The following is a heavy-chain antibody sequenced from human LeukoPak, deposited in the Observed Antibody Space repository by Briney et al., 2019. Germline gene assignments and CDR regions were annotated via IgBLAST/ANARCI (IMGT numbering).Heavy chain of an antibody. CDR2: ISSSSSYI. D-gene: IGHD1-26*01. J-gene: IGHJ4*02. CDR3: ARDFSRGSYHLDY. CDR1: GFTFSSYS. Sequence: PGGSLRLSCAASGFTFSSYSMNWVRQAPGKGLEWVSSISSSSSYIYYADSVKGRFTISRDNAKNSLYLQMNSLRAEDTAVYYCARDFSRGSYHLDYRGQGTLVTVSS. V-gene: IGHV3-21*01.